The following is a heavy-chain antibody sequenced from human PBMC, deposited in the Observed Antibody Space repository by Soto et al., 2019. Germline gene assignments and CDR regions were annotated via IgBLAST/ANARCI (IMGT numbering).Heavy chain of an antibody. CDR3: ATLHPRIEVVKTEIHD. CDR1: GTSMSSTFW. V-gene: IGHV4-4*02. CDR2: IYHSGIT. Sequence: SETLSLTCVLSGTSMSSTFWWTWVRQSPKKGLEWIGEIYHSGITKYNPSLKSRVTISVDKSNNQFSLEMRAVTAADTAVYYCATLHPRIEVVKTEIHDWGQGTL. J-gene: IGHJ4*02. D-gene: IGHD2-15*01.